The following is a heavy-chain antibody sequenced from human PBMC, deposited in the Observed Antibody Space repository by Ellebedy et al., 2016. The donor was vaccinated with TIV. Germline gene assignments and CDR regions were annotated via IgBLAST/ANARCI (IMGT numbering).Heavy chain of an antibody. CDR1: GYTFTSYG. J-gene: IGHJ4*02. Sequence: ASVKVSCXASGYTFTSYGISWVRQAPGQGLEWMGWISAYNGNTNYAQKLQGRVTMTTDTSTSTAYMELRSLRSDDTAVYYCARGEASVAGTGPGDYWGQGTLVTVSS. V-gene: IGHV1-18*04. D-gene: IGHD6-19*01. CDR3: ARGEASVAGTGPGDY. CDR2: ISAYNGNT.